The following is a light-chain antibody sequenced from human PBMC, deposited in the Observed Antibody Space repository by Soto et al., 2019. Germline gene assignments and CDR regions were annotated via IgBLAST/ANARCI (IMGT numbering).Light chain of an antibody. J-gene: IGLJ3*02. V-gene: IGLV2-8*01. CDR3: SSLASSNTGV. Sequence: QSALTQPPSASGSPGQAVTISCTGTSSDVGAYTYVSWYQQHAGKAPKLVIYEVTKRPSGVPDRFSGSKSANTASLTVSGLQAEDEADYYCSSLASSNTGVFGGGTKLTVL. CDR1: SSDVGAYTY. CDR2: EVT.